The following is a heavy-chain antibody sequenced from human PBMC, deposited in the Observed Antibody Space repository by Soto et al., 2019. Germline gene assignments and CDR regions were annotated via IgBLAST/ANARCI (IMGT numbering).Heavy chain of an antibody. CDR1: RDSLHSGDYY. D-gene: IGHD1-7*01. CDR3: ARDYWNSPYYMDV. J-gene: IGHJ6*03. Sequence: QVQLQESGPGLVKPSQTLSLTCTVSRDSLHSGDYYWSWIRQSPGKGLEWIGHIYNRGSSYQNPSLKGRGTISVDTSKNHFCLTLTSVTVADTAVYYCARDYWNSPYYMDVWGQGTAVTVSS. V-gene: IGHV4-30-4*01. CDR2: IYNRGSS.